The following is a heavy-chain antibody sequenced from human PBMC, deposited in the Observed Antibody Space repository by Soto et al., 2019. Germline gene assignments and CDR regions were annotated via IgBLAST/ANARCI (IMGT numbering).Heavy chain of an antibody. V-gene: IGHV3-30*18. D-gene: IGHD2-2*01. Sequence: GGSLRLSCAVSGFSFSSYCMHWVRQSPGQGLEWVAVISYDGSNKYYGDSVKGRFTISRDNSKNTLYLQMNSLRAEDTAVYYCAKPQYCSSTSCYRRGGVSFDYWGQGTLVTVSS. CDR2: ISYDGSNK. CDR1: GFSFSSYC. J-gene: IGHJ4*02. CDR3: AKPQYCSSTSCYRRGGVSFDY.